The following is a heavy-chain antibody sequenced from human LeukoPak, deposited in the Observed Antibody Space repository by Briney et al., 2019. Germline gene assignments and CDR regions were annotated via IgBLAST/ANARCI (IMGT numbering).Heavy chain of an antibody. Sequence: SETLSLTCTVSGGSLSSDTYYWGWIRPPPGKGLEWVVRIYYSGGTYYNPSLKSRVTISVDTSKNHFSLELSSVTAADTAVYYCARQDYYDSRRSRGDFDYWGQGVLVTVSS. CDR2: IYYSGGT. CDR1: GGSLSSDTYY. J-gene: IGHJ4*02. V-gene: IGHV4-39*01. D-gene: IGHD3-22*01. CDR3: ARQDYYDSRRSRGDFDY.